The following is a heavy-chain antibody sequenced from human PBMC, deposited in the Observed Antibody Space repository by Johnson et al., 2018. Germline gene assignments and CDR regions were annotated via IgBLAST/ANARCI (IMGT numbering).Heavy chain of an antibody. CDR2: MNPNSGNT. Sequence: QVQLVQSGAEVKKPGSSVTVSCRPSVGTFSTYTINWVRQATGQGLEWMGWMNPNSGNTGYAQKFQGRVTMTRNTSISTAYMELSSLRSEDTAVYYCARAGSYGDYYMDVWGKGTTVTVSS. V-gene: IGHV1-8*01. CDR1: VGTFSTYT. J-gene: IGHJ6*03. CDR3: ARAGSYGDYYMDV. D-gene: IGHD4-17*01.